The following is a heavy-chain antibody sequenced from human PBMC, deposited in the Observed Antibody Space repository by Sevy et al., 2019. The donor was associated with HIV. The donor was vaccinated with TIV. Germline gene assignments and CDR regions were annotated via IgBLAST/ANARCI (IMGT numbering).Heavy chain of an antibody. J-gene: IGHJ4*02. V-gene: IGHV3-13*01. CDR1: GFTFSYYD. Sequence: GGSLRLSCAASGFTFSYYDMHWVRQPTGKGLEWVSGFGIAGDTYYSDSVKGGFTIPRENAKNSLYLQMNSLRAGDTAVYYCARKSVSYSHFDYWGQGTLVTVSS. CDR2: FGIAGDT. CDR3: ARKSVSYSHFDY. D-gene: IGHD1-26*01.